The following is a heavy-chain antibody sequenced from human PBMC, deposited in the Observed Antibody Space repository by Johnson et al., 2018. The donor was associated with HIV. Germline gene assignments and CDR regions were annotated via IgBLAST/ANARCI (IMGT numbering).Heavy chain of an antibody. D-gene: IGHD3-3*01. J-gene: IGHJ3*02. V-gene: IGHV3-9*01. CDR3: AKTAWVFEGDASDI. CDR2: ISWNSGSI. Sequence: EVQLVESGGGLVQPGRSLRRSCAASGITFDDYAMPWVRQAPGKGLEWVSGISWNSGSIGYVDSVKGRSIISRDNANNSLSLQMNSLTAQDTAVYYCAKTAWVFEGDASDIWGQGTMVTVSS. CDR1: GITFDDYA.